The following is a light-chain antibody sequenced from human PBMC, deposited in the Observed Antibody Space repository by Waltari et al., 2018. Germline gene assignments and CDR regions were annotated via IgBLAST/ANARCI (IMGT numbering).Light chain of an antibody. J-gene: IGKJ1*01. CDR1: QDISNY. CDR2: DAS. Sequence: DIQMTQSPYSLSASVGDRVTITCQASQDISNYLNWYQQKPGKAPKLLIYDASNLETGVPSRFSGSGSGTDFTFTISSLQPEDIATYYCQQYDNPPPWTFGQGTKVEIK. V-gene: IGKV1-33*01. CDR3: QQYDNPPPWT.